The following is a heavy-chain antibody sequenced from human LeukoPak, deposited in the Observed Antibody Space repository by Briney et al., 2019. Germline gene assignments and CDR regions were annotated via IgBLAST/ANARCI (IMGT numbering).Heavy chain of an antibody. Sequence: GGSLRLSCAASGFTFSSYAMSWVRQAPGKGLEWVSAISGSGGSTYYADSVKGRFTISRDNSKNTLYLQMNSLRAEDTAVYYCAKPANYYDSSGYLGGYYYYYMDVWGKGTTVTVSS. J-gene: IGHJ6*03. V-gene: IGHV3-23*01. CDR3: AKPANYYDSSGYLGGYYYYYMDV. CDR2: ISGSGGST. CDR1: GFTFSSYA. D-gene: IGHD3-22*01.